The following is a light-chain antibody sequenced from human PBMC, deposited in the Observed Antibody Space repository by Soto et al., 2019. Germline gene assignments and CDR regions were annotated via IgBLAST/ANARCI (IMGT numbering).Light chain of an antibody. CDR1: NIGSKG. CDR2: ADS. Sequence: SYELTQPPSVSVAPGQTARITCGGNNIGSKGVHWYQQKPGQAPMLVVYADSDRPSGIAERFSGSNSGNTATLTISRVEAGDEADYYCQVWDSSSDQFGGGTKVTVL. CDR3: QVWDSSSDQ. V-gene: IGLV3-21*02. J-gene: IGLJ2*01.